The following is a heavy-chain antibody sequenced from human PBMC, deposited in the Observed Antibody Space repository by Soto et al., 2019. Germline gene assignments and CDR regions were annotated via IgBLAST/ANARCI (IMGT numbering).Heavy chain of an antibody. Sequence: EVQLVESGGGLVQPGGSLRLSCAASGFTFSSYWMSWVRQAPGKGLEWGANIKQDGSEKYYVDSVKGRFTISRDNAKNSLYLQMNSLRAEDTAVYYCARDSHYDFWSGYENWFDHWGQGTLVTVSS. V-gene: IGHV3-7*05. CDR3: ARDSHYDFWSGYENWFDH. J-gene: IGHJ5*02. CDR1: GFTFSSYW. CDR2: IKQDGSEK. D-gene: IGHD3-3*01.